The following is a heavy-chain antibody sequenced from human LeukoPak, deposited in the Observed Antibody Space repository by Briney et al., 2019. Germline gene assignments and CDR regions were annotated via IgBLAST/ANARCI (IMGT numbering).Heavy chain of an antibody. D-gene: IGHD3-3*01. J-gene: IGHJ4*02. Sequence: PGGSLRLSCAASGFTFSSYWRHWVRQAPGEGLLWVSRINSDGSSTSYAASVKGRFTISRDNAKNTLYLQMNSLRAEDTAVYYCARYDFWSGYYYFDYWGQGTLVTVSS. CDR3: ARYDFWSGYYYFDY. V-gene: IGHV3-74*01. CDR2: INSDGSST. CDR1: GFTFSSYW.